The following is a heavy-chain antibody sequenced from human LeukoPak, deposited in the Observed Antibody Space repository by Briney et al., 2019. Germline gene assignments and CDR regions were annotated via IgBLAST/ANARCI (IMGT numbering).Heavy chain of an antibody. CDR2: IFWNDDK. CDR3: AQRPLTAMVGFDY. V-gene: IGHV2-5*01. CDR1: GFSLTTRGVG. Sequence: SGPTLVKPTQTLTLTCNFSGFSLTTRGVGVGWIRQPPGKALEWHALIFWNDDKRYSPSLKSRLTITKDTSKNQVVLTLTDLVPVDTATYYCAQRPLTAMVGFDYWGQGTLVTVSS. D-gene: IGHD5-18*01. J-gene: IGHJ4*02.